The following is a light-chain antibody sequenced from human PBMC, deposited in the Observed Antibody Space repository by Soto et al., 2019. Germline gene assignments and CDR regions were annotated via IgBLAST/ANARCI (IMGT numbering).Light chain of an antibody. Sequence: QSALTQPPSASGSPGQSVTISCTGTSSDVGRYDYVSWYQQHPGKPPKLIVYQVNKRPSGVPDRFSGSKSGNTASLTVSGLQTEDEADYYCSSNAGGDTFVLVGGGTKLTVL. V-gene: IGLV2-8*01. CDR1: SSDVGRYDY. J-gene: IGLJ2*01. CDR3: SSNAGGDTFVL. CDR2: QVN.